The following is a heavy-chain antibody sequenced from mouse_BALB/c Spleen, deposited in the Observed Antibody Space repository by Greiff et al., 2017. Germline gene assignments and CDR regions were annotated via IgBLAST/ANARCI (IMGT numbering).Heavy chain of an antibody. CDR2: IDPADGNT. J-gene: IGHJ3*01. CDR3: ARGYYGSSYAFAY. Sequence: VQLQQSGAELVKPGASVKLSCTASGFNIKDTYMHWVKQRPEQGLEWIGRIDPADGNTKYDPKFQGKATITADTSSNTAYLQLNSLTSEDTAVYYCARGYYGSSYAFAYWGQGTLVTVSA. V-gene: IGHV14-3*02. CDR1: GFNIKDTY. D-gene: IGHD1-1*01.